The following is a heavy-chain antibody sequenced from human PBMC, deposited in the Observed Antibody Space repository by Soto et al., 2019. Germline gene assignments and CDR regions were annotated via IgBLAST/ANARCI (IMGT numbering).Heavy chain of an antibody. CDR1: GFTFSSYA. J-gene: IGHJ3*02. V-gene: IGHV3-30-3*01. CDR3: ARDVLQEYSSDAFDI. CDR2: ISYDGSNK. D-gene: IGHD6-13*01. Sequence: ESGGGVVQPGRSLRLSCAASGFTFSSYAMHWVRQAPGKGLEWVAVISYDGSNKYYADSVKGRFTISRDNSKNTLYLQMNSLRAEDTAVYYCARDVLQEYSSDAFDIWGQGTMVTVSS.